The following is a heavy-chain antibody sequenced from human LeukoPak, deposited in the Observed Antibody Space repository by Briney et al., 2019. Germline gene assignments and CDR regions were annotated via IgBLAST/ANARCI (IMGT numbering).Heavy chain of an antibody. J-gene: IGHJ4*02. D-gene: IGHD6-19*01. V-gene: IGHV3-48*03. CDR1: GFNFRSYE. CDR3: AREIVSAVAGNFDF. CDR2: ISNTDETR. Sequence: PGGSLRLSCAASGFNFRSYEMNWVRQAPGKGLEWVSYISNTDETRTYADSVKGRFTISRDNAKNSLHLEMNSLRAEDTAGYYCAREIVSAVAGNFDFWGQGTLVTVSS.